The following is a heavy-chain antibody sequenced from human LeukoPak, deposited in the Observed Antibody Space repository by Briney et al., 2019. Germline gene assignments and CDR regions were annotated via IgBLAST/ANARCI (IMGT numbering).Heavy chain of an antibody. CDR1: GFTFSSYV. Sequence: GGSLRLSCASSGFTFSSYVMYCVREAPGEGLEWFSGIFGSGGRTHYADSVKGRFPISRDNPKNTVYLQMNSLRAEDTAVYYCAKTTTGYSSGRFPGWPVDYWGQGTLVTVSS. V-gene: IGHV3-23*01. D-gene: IGHD6-19*01. J-gene: IGHJ4*02. CDR2: IFGSGGRT. CDR3: AKTTTGYSSGRFPGWPVDY.